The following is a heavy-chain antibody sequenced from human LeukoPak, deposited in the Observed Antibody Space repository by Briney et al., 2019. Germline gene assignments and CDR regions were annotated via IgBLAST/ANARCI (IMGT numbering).Heavy chain of an antibody. D-gene: IGHD6-13*01. CDR2: IDPRSGTT. CDR1: GYTFTSYF. V-gene: IGHV1-46*01. Sequence: ASVKVSCKASGYTFTSYFMHWVRQAPGQGLEWLGRIDPRSGTTHYAQKFQGRVTMTEDTSTDTAYMELSSLRSEDTAVYYCATAAAAVDYYFDYWGQGTLVTVSS. J-gene: IGHJ4*02. CDR3: ATAAAAVDYYFDY.